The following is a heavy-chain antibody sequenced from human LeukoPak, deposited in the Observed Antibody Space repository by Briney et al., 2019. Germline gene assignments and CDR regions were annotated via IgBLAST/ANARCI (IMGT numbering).Heavy chain of an antibody. Sequence: PSETLSLTCTVSGVSISSYYWSWIRQPPGKGLEWIGYIYTSGSTNYNPSLKSRVTISVDTSKNQFSLKLSSVTAADPAVYYCARLEWELLGGVFDYWGQGTLVTVSS. J-gene: IGHJ4*02. CDR2: IYTSGST. CDR3: ARLEWELLGGVFDY. D-gene: IGHD1-26*01. V-gene: IGHV4-4*09. CDR1: GVSISSYY.